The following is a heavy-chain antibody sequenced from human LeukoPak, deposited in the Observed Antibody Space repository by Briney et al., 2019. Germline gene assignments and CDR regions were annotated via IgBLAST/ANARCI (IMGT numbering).Heavy chain of an antibody. D-gene: IGHD3-10*01. Sequence: GGSLRLSCAASGFTFSSYGMSWVRQAPGKGLEWVSVMSADSATTFYADSVKGRFTISRDNAKNTVFLQMSSLRAEDTALYYCARKSASGNYPLDYWGQGTLVTVSS. CDR2: MSADSATT. V-gene: IGHV3-23*01. CDR1: GFTFSSYG. J-gene: IGHJ4*02. CDR3: ARKSASGNYPLDY.